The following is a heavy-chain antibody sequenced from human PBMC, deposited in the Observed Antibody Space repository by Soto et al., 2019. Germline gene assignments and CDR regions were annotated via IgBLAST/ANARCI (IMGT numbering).Heavy chain of an antibody. Sequence: SETLSLTCTVSGGSISTGGYYWSWIRQHPGKGLEWIGYIYYSGSTYYNPSLKSRVTISVDTSKNQFSLKLSSVTAADTAVYYCALRSMAVVPEYWGQGTLVTVSS. V-gene: IGHV4-31*03. J-gene: IGHJ4*02. CDR2: IYYSGST. CDR3: ALRSMAVVPEY. CDR1: GGSISTGGYY. D-gene: IGHD3-22*01.